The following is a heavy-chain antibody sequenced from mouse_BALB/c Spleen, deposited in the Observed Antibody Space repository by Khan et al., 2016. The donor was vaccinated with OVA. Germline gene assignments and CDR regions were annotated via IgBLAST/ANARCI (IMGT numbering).Heavy chain of an antibody. J-gene: IGHJ3*01. CDR3: ARKDYYDYDPFPY. Sequence: VQLKESGPGLVKPSQSLSLTCTVTGYSITSEYAWNWIRQFPGNKLEWMGYINYSGNTRFNPSLKSRPSITRDTSKNQFFLQLNSVTTEDTATYYCARKDYYDYDPFPYWGQGTLVTVSA. D-gene: IGHD2-4*01. CDR2: INYSGNT. CDR1: GYSITSEYA. V-gene: IGHV3-2*02.